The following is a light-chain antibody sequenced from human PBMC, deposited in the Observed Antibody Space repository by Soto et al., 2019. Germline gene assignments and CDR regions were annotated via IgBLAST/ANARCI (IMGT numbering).Light chain of an antibody. CDR3: QQYNNWPPWT. J-gene: IGKJ1*01. CDR1: QSVRSN. CDR2: AAS. V-gene: IGKV3-15*01. Sequence: EIVMTQSPVTLSVSPGERATLSCRASQSVRSNLAWYQQKPGQAPRLLIYAASTRATGIPARFSGSGSGTEFTLTISSLQSEDFAVYYCQQYNNWPPWTFGQGTKVDI.